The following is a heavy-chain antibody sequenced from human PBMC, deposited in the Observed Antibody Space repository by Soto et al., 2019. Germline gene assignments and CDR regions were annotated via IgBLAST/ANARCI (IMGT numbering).Heavy chain of an antibody. CDR2: MNPNSGNT. CDR1: GYTFTSYD. V-gene: IGHV1-8*01. Sequence: SVKVSCKASGYTFTSYDINWVRQATGQGLEWMGWMNPNSGNTGYAQKFQGRVTMTRNTSISTAYMELSSLRSEDTAVYYCARGQGYDFWSGYLWFDPWGQGTLVTVSS. D-gene: IGHD3-3*01. J-gene: IGHJ5*02. CDR3: ARGQGYDFWSGYLWFDP.